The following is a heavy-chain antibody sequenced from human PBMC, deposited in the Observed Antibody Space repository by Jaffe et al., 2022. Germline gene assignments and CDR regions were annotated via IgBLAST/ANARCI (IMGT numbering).Heavy chain of an antibody. D-gene: IGHD3-10*01. V-gene: IGHV4-59*01. CDR3: ARDHPDGSGSYYKGGARKYYYYMDV. CDR1: GGSISSYY. J-gene: IGHJ6*03. Sequence: QVQLQESGPGLVKPSETLSLTCTVSGGSISSYYWSWIRQPPGKGLEWIGYIYYSGSTNYNPSLKSRVTISVDTSKNQFSLKLSSVTAADTAVYYCARDHPDGSGSYYKGGARKYYYYMDVWGKGTTVTVSS. CDR2: IYYSGST.